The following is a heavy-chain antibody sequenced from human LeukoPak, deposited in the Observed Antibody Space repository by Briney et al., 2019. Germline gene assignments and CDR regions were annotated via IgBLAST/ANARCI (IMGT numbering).Heavy chain of an antibody. CDR2: IKKDGSEK. Sequence: GGSLRLSCAASGFTFSASWMTWVRQAPGKGPEWVANIKKDGSEKYYVDSVKGRFTISRDNAERSLFLQMNSLTAEDTAVYYCARMVRETDYWGQGTLVIVSS. CDR1: GFTFSASW. D-gene: IGHD3-10*01. J-gene: IGHJ4*02. V-gene: IGHV3-7*01. CDR3: ARMVRETDY.